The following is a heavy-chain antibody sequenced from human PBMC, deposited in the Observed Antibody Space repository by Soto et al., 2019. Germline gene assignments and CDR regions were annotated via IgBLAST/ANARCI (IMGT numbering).Heavy chain of an antibody. Sequence: SETLSLTCTVSGGSISSSSYYWGWIRQPPGKGLERIGSIYYSGSTYYNPSLKSRVTISVDTSKNQFSLKLSSVTAADTAVYYCARHSYCSGGSCYSSYFDYWGQGTLVTVSS. V-gene: IGHV4-39*01. CDR1: GGSISSSSYY. D-gene: IGHD2-15*01. CDR2: IYYSGST. J-gene: IGHJ4*02. CDR3: ARHSYCSGGSCYSSYFDY.